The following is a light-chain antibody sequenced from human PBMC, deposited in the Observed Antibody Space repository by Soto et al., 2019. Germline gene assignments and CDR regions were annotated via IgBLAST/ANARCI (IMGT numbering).Light chain of an antibody. CDR1: QSIGYW. CDR2: AAS. CDR3: QQYNSFSKT. Sequence: DIQMTQSPSRLSASVGDRVTITCRASQSIGYWLAWYQQKPGKAPNLLIYAASTLETGVPSRFSGSGYGTECTLSIASLQPDDSASYYCQQYNSFSKTFGRGTKVEIK. J-gene: IGKJ4*02. V-gene: IGKV1-5*01.